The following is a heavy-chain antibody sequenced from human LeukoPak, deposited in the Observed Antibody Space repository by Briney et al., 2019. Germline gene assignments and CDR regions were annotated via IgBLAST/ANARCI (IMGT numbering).Heavy chain of an antibody. CDR3: VRGTGY. V-gene: IGHV3-64D*06. CDR1: GFTFSSYA. J-gene: IGHJ4*02. Sequence: GGSLRLSCAASGFTFSSYAMSWVRQAPGKGLEYVSAISSNGDNTYYADSVKGRFTISRDNSKNTLYLQMSSLRADDTAVYYCVRGTGYWGQGTLVTVSS. CDR2: ISSNGDNT.